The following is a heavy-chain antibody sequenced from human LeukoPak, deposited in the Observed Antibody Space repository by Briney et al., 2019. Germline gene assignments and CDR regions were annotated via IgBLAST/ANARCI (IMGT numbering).Heavy chain of an antibody. CDR2: IYWDDDK. CDR1: GFSLSTSEVG. CDR3: AHKRTYYFDY. Sequence: SGPTLVKPTQTLTLTCSFSGFSLSTSEVGAAWIRQPPGKALEWLALIYWDDDKYYSPSLKSRATIDKDTSKNQVVLTMTNMDPVDTATYYCAHKRTYYFDYWGQGTVVIVSS. J-gene: IGHJ4*02. V-gene: IGHV2-5*02.